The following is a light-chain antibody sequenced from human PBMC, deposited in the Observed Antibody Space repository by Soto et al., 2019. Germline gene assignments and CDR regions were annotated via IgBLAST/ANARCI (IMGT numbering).Light chain of an antibody. CDR3: QQYGYSPET. CDR2: GTS. J-gene: IGKJ1*01. Sequence: EIVSTQSPATLFLSPGERATRCCRASQAISSYVAWHQQTPGQAPRALIYGTSRRATGIPDRFSGRGSGTDFSLTISRREHDDVAVYYCQQYGYSPETFGQGTKVDIK. V-gene: IGKV3-20*01. CDR1: QAISSY.